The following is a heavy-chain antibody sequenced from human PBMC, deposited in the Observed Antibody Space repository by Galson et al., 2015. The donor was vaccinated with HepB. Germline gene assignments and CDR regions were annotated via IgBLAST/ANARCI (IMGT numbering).Heavy chain of an antibody. V-gene: IGHV3-7*01. Sequence: SLRLPCAASGFTFSTYWMSWVRQVPGKGLKWVANIKQDGSDTYYVDSVRGRFTISRDNAKNSLHLQMNSLRVEDTAVYYCARDAPVVYGGSWGWDFGLWGRGTLVTVSS. CDR1: GFTFSTYW. CDR3: ARDAPVVYGGSWGWDFGL. CDR2: IKQDGSDT. D-gene: IGHD2-15*01. J-gene: IGHJ2*01.